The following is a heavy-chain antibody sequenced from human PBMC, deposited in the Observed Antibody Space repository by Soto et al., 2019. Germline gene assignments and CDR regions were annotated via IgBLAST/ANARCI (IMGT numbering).Heavy chain of an antibody. CDR2: ISYDGSIK. V-gene: IGHV3-30-3*01. Sequence: WGSRGLSCAAYGFTFISYAMHWVRQAPGKGLEWVAVISYDGSIKYYADSVKGRFTISRDNSKNTLYLQMNSLRAEDTAVYYCARATEGFDYWGQGTLVTVSS. J-gene: IGHJ4*02. CDR1: GFTFISYA. CDR3: ARATEGFDY.